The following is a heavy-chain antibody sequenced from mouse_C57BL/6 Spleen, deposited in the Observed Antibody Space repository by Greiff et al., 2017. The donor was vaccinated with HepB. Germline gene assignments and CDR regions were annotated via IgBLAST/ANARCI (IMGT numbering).Heavy chain of an antibody. V-gene: IGHV5-9-1*02. CDR3: TRGGASYAMDY. J-gene: IGHJ4*01. D-gene: IGHD3-1*01. Sequence: EVKLMESGEGLVKPGGSLKLSCAASGFTFSSYAMSWVRQTPEKRLEWVAYISSGGDYIYYADTVKGRVTISRDNARNTLYLQMSSLKSEDTAMYYCTRGGASYAMDYWGQGTSVTVSS. CDR1: GFTFSSYA. CDR2: ISSGGDYI.